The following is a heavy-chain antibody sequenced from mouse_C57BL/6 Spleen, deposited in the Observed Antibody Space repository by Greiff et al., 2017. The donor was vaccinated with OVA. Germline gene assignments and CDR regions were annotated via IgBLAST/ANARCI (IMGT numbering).Heavy chain of an antibody. V-gene: IGHV1-61*01. Sequence: QVQLKQPGAELVRPGSSVKLSCKASGYTFTSYWMDWVKQRPGQGLEWIGNIYPSDSETHYNQKFKDKATLTVDKSSSTAYMQLSSLTSEDSAVYCCARVTGFYAMDYWGQGTSVTVSS. CDR2: IYPSDSET. CDR1: GYTFTSYW. J-gene: IGHJ4*01. CDR3: ARVTGFYAMDY. D-gene: IGHD2-13*01.